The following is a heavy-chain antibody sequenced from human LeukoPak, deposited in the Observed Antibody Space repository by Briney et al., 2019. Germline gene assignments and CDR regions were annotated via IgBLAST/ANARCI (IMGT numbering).Heavy chain of an antibody. V-gene: IGHV3-48*01. CDR3: ARDLAVAGRDY. J-gene: IGHJ4*02. CDR1: GFTFSSYA. CDR2: ISSSSTTI. D-gene: IGHD6-19*01. Sequence: PGGSLRLSCAASGFTFSSYAMSWVRQAPGKGLDWVSYISSSSTTIYYADSVKGRFTISRDNSKNTLYLQMNSLRAEDTAVYYCARDLAVAGRDYWGQGTLVTVSS.